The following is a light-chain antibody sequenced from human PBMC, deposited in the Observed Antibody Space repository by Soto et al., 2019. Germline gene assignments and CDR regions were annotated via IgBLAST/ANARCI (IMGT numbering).Light chain of an antibody. CDR2: TGS. Sequence: DIQMTQSPSTLSASVGDRVTITCRASQAIDSWLAWYHQKPGEAPKLLIFTGSLLHSGVPPRFSGSGSGTDFTLTISSLQPEDFATYYCQQTLSFPPTFGQGTKVDIK. V-gene: IGKV1-12*01. CDR1: QAIDSW. J-gene: IGKJ1*01. CDR3: QQTLSFPPT.